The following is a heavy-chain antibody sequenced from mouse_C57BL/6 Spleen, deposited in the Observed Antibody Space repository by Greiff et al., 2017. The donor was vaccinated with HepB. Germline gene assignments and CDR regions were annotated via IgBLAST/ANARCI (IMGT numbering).Heavy chain of an antibody. J-gene: IGHJ4*01. V-gene: IGHV1-81*01. Sequence: QVQLQQSGAELARPGASVKLSCKASGYTFTSYGISWVKQRTGQGLEWIGEIYPRSGNTYYNEKFKGKATLTADKSSSTAYMELRSLTSEDSAVYFCARVYYYGSSYPHYAMDYWGQGTSVTVSS. CDR3: ARVYYYGSSYPHYAMDY. D-gene: IGHD1-1*01. CDR2: IYPRSGNT. CDR1: GYTFTSYG.